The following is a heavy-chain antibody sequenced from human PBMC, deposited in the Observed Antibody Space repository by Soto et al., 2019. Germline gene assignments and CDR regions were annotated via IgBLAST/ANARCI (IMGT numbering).Heavy chain of an antibody. CDR3: ARGRVGATVWYVFDP. CDR1: CGPFNDYY. J-gene: IGHJ5*02. CDR2: INHSGST. V-gene: IGHV4-34*01. Sequence: PSWTLSPPCAVFCGPFNDYYWNLIRQPPGKGLEWIGEINHSGSTNYNPSPNSRVTISVETSKDQFSLKLSSVTAADTAVYYCARGRVGATVWYVFDPWGHGTLVIVAS. D-gene: IGHD1-26*01.